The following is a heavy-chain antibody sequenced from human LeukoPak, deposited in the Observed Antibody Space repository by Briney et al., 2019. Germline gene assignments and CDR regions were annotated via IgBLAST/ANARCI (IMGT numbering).Heavy chain of an antibody. V-gene: IGHV4-4*07. Sequence: TSETLSLTCTVSGGSISSYYWSWIRQPAGKGLEWIGRIYTSGSTNYNPSLESRVTMSVDTSKNQFSLKLSSVTAADTAVYYCAREGSGSYHNWFDPWGQGTLVTVSS. CDR3: AREGSGSYHNWFDP. CDR1: GGSISSYY. CDR2: IYTSGST. D-gene: IGHD1-26*01. J-gene: IGHJ5*02.